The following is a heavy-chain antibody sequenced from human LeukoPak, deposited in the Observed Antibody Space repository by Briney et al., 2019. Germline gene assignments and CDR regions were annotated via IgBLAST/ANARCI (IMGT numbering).Heavy chain of an antibody. CDR2: IYYSGST. Sequence: SETLSPTCTVAGGSISSYYWSWIRQPPGKGLEWIGYIYYSGSTNYNPSLKSRVTISVDTSKNQFSLKLSSVTAADTAVYYCARVNKETYYYHGMDVWGQGTTVTVSS. D-gene: IGHD2-21*01. CDR1: GGSISSYY. J-gene: IGHJ6*01. V-gene: IGHV4-59*01. CDR3: ARVNKETYYYHGMDV.